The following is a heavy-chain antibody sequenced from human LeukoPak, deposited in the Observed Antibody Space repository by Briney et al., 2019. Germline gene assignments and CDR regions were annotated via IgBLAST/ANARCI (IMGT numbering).Heavy chain of an antibody. J-gene: IGHJ3*02. CDR3: AREWELPAFDI. CDR1: GYTFTNYG. CDR2: INPSGGST. V-gene: IGHV1-46*01. Sequence: ASVKVSCKASGYTFTNYGITWVRQAPGQGLEWMGIINPSGGSTSYAQKFQGRVTMTRDTSTSTVYMELSSLRSEDTAVYYCAREWELPAFDIWGQGTMVTVSS. D-gene: IGHD1-26*01.